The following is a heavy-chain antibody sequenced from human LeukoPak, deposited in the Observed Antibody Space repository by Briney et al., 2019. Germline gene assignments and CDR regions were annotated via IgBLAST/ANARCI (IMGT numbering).Heavy chain of an antibody. V-gene: IGHV3-21*01. CDR1: GFTFNSHD. Sequence: EPGGSLRLSCAASGFTFNSHDMNWVRQAPGKGLEWLSSITSASTNYIYYADSVKGRFTISRDDAKNSLYLQMDSLRAEDTAIYYCARDYGGPHYFDYWGQGTLVTVSS. CDR2: ITSASTNYI. CDR3: ARDYGGPHYFDY. D-gene: IGHD2-15*01. J-gene: IGHJ4*02.